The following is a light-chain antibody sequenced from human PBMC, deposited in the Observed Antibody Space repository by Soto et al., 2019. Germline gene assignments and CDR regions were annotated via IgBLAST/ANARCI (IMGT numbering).Light chain of an antibody. V-gene: IGKV3-20*01. CDR1: QSVSSSY. CDR3: QQYGSSPYT. CDR2: GAS. J-gene: IGKJ2*01. Sequence: EIVLTQSPGTLSLSPGERATLSCRASQSVSSSYLAWYQQRPGQAPRIVIYGASSRATGIPDRFSGSGSGTDFTLTISRLEPEHFAVYYCQQYGSSPYTFGQGTKLEIK.